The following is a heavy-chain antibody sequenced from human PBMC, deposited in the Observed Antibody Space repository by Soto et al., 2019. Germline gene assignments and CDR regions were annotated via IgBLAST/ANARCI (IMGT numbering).Heavy chain of an antibody. CDR3: AAAETYSSSWPTLDY. CDR1: GFTFSDYY. J-gene: IGHJ4*02. CDR2: ISSSGSTI. D-gene: IGHD6-13*01. Sequence: PGGSMRLSCAASGFTFSDYYMSWIRQAPGKGLEWVSYISSSGSTIYYADSVKGRFTISRDNAKNSLYLQMNSLRAEDTAVYYCAAAETYSSSWPTLDYWGQGTLVTVSS. V-gene: IGHV3-11*01.